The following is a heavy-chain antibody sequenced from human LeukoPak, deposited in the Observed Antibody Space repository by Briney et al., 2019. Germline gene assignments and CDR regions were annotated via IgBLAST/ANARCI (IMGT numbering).Heavy chain of an antibody. CDR2: ISRSGSTK. V-gene: IGHV3-11*04. CDR1: GFTFSDYN. D-gene: IGHD6-19*01. CDR3: AKVGVSSGWFSNYYYYYMDV. Sequence: GGSLRLSCAASGFTFSDYNMRWIRQAPGKGLEWVSSISRSGSTKYYADSVKGRFTISRDNSKNTLYLQMNSLRAEDTAVYYCAKVGVSSGWFSNYYYYYMDVWGKGTTVTVSS. J-gene: IGHJ6*03.